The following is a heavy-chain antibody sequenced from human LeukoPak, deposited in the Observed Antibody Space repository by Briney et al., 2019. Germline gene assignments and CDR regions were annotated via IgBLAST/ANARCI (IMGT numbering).Heavy chain of an antibody. Sequence: SVKVSCKASGGTFSSYTISWVRQAPGQGLEWMGRIIPILGIANYAQKFQGRVTITADKSTSTAYMELSSLRSEDTAVYYCARGDANGYCSSTSCYIGWGQGTLVAVSS. CDR3: ARGDANGYCSSTSCYIG. V-gene: IGHV1-69*02. CDR1: GGTFSSYT. J-gene: IGHJ4*02. D-gene: IGHD2-2*02. CDR2: IIPILGIA.